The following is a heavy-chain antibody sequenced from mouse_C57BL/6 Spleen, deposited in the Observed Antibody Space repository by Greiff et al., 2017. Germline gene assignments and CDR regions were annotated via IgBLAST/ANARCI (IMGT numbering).Heavy chain of an antibody. CDR2: FYPGSGSI. CDR3: ARHEEVYGNRAWFAY. V-gene: IGHV1-62-2*01. D-gene: IGHD2-10*02. Sequence: QVQLQQSGAELVKPGASVKLSCKASGYTFTEYTIHWVKQRSGQGLEWIWWFYPGSGSIKYNEKFKDKATLTADKASSTVYMELSRLTSEDSAVYFFARHEEVYGNRAWFAYWGQGTLVTVSA. J-gene: IGHJ3*01. CDR1: GYTFTEYT.